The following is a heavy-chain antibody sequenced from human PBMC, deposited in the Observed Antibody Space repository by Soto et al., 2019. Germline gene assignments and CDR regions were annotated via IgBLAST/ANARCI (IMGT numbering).Heavy chain of an antibody. D-gene: IGHD5-12*01. CDR1: GYTFTGYY. CDR3: ARVAGDGYIDFDY. J-gene: IGHJ4*02. Sequence: QVQLVQSGAEVKKPGASVKVSCKASGYTFTGYYMHWVRQAPGQGLEWMGWINPNSGGTNYAQKFRGWVTMTRDTSISTAYMELSRLRSDDTAVYYCARVAGDGYIDFDYWGQGTLVTVSS. CDR2: INPNSGGT. V-gene: IGHV1-2*04.